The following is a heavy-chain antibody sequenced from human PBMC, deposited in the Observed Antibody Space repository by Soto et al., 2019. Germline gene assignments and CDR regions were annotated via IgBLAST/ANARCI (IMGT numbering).Heavy chain of an antibody. Sequence: SETLSLTCTVSGRSISPYYWSWIRQPPGKGLEWLGYIYYSGSTNYNPSLKSRVTISVDTSKNQFSLRLSSVTAADTAVYYCARHIRDATGSYRLDYSGPGTLVTVSS. V-gene: IGHV4-59*08. J-gene: IGHJ4*02. D-gene: IGHD3-16*02. CDR3: ARHIRDATGSYRLDY. CDR2: IYYSGST. CDR1: GRSISPYY.